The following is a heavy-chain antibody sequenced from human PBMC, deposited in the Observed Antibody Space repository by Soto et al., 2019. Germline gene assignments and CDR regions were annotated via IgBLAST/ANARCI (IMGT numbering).Heavy chain of an antibody. CDR3: ARVGQWLVHWFDP. V-gene: IGHV4-59*01. CDR1: GGSISSYY. J-gene: IGHJ5*02. D-gene: IGHD6-19*01. CDR2: IYYSGST. Sequence: SETLSLTCTVSGGSISSYYWSWIRQPPGKGLEWIGYIYYSGSTNYNPSLKSRVTISVDTSKNQFSLKLSSVTAADTAVYYCARVGQWLVHWFDPWGQGTLVTVSS.